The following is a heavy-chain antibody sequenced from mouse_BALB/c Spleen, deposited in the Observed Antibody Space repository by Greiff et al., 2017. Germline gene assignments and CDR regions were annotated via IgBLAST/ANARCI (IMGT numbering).Heavy chain of an antibody. Sequence: QVHVKQSGPELVKPGASVKISCKASGYTFTDYYINWVKQKPGQGLEWIGWIYPGSGNTKYNEKFKGKATLTVDTSSSTAYMQLSSLTSEDTAVYFCARGLGRSMDYWGQGTSVTVSS. CDR2: IYPGSGNT. J-gene: IGHJ4*01. D-gene: IGHD4-1*01. CDR3: ARGLGRSMDY. CDR1: GYTFTDYY. V-gene: IGHV1-84*02.